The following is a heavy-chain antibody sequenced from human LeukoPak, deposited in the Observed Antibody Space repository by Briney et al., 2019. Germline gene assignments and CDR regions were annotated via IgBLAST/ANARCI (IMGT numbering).Heavy chain of an antibody. V-gene: IGHV3-30*02. J-gene: IGHJ4*02. CDR1: GFTFNNYG. CDR2: IRNDRNTQ. CDR3: AKGEDCSGGSCYVDY. D-gene: IGHD2-15*01. Sequence: GGSLRLSCAASGFTFNNYGMHWVRQAPGNGLEWVAFIRNDRNTQYYADSVKGRFTISRDNSKNTLYLHMNSLTAEDTAVYYCAKGEDCSGGSCYVDYWGQGTLVTVSS.